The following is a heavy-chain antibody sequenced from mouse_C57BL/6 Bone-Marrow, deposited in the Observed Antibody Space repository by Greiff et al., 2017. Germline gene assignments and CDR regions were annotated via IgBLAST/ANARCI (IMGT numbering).Heavy chain of an antibody. V-gene: IGHV1-81*01. CDR1: GYTFTSYG. D-gene: IGHD1-1*01. J-gene: IGHJ2*01. Sequence: VQLQQSGAELARPGASVKLSCKASGYTFTSYGISWVKQRTGQGLEWIGEIYPRSGNTYYNEKFKGKATLTADKSSSTAYMELRSLTSEDSAFYFCARWGVVATLYYFDYWGQGTTLTVSS. CDR2: IYPRSGNT. CDR3: ARWGVVATLYYFDY.